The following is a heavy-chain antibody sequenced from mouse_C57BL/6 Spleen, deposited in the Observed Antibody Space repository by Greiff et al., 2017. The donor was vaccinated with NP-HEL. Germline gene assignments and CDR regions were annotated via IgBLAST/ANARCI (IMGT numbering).Heavy chain of an antibody. CDR1: GYTFTSYW. Sequence: QVQLQQPGAELVKPGASVKLSCKASGYTFTSYWMHWVKQRPGQGLEWIGMIHPNSGSTNYNEKFKSKATLTVDKSSSTAYMQLSSLTSEDSAVYYCGRSRRGAMDYWGQGTSVTVSS. CDR2: IHPNSGST. CDR3: GRSRRGAMDY. V-gene: IGHV1-64*01. J-gene: IGHJ4*01.